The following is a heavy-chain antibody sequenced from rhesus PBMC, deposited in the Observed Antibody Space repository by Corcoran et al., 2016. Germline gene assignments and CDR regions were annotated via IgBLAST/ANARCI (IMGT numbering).Heavy chain of an antibody. CDR2: ITYSGST. J-gene: IGHJ4*01. Sequence: QVQLQESGPGLVKPSETLSLTCAVSGGSISSGYYYWSWIRQPPGKGLEWIGYITYSGSTSYTPSLKSRVTISRDTSKNQFSLKLSSVTAADTAVYYCARGSYYYLYFDYWGQGVLVTVSS. V-gene: IGHV4-122*02. CDR3: ARGSYYYLYFDY. CDR1: GGSISSGYYY. D-gene: IGHD3-16*01.